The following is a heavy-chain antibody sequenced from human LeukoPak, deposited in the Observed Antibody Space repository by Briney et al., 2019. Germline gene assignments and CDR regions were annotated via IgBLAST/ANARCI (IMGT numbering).Heavy chain of an antibody. CDR3: ARVGYLFYYGSGSSMHYYFDY. J-gene: IGHJ4*02. CDR2: IYYSGST. D-gene: IGHD3-10*01. CDR1: GGSISSYF. V-gene: IGHV4-59*01. Sequence: SETLSLTCTVSGGSISSYFWTWVRQAPGKGLEWIGYIYYSGSTNYNPSLKSRVTISVDTSKNQFSLKLSSVTAADTAVYYCARVGYLFYYGSGSSMHYYFDYWGQGTLVTVSS.